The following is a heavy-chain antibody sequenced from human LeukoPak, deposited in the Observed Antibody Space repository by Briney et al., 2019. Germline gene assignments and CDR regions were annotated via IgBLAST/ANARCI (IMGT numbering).Heavy chain of an antibody. Sequence: ASVKGSCKASGYTFTGYYVHWVRQPPGQGLEWMGWINPNSGGTNNAQKFQGRVTMTRDTSISTAYMELSGLGYDDTAVYYCARIISYGGADGFDIWGQGTMVTVSS. CDR3: ARIISYGGADGFDI. D-gene: IGHD5-18*01. V-gene: IGHV1-2*02. J-gene: IGHJ3*02. CDR1: GYTFTGYY. CDR2: INPNSGGT.